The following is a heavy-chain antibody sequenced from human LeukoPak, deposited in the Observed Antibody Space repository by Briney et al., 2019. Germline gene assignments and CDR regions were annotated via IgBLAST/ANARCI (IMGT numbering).Heavy chain of an antibody. Sequence: SETLSLTCTVSGGSISSGSYYWSWIRQPAGKGLEWIGRIYTSGSTYYNPSLKSRVTISVDTSKNQFSLKLSSVTAADTAVYYCARESNYYFNWFDPWGQGTLVTVSS. CDR3: ARESNYYFNWFDP. J-gene: IGHJ5*02. D-gene: IGHD2/OR15-2a*01. CDR2: IYTSGST. CDR1: GGSISSGSYY. V-gene: IGHV4-61*02.